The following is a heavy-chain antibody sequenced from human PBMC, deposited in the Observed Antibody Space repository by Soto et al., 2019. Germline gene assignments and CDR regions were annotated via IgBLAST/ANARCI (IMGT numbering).Heavy chain of an antibody. V-gene: IGHV3-74*01. J-gene: IGHJ2*01. CDR1: GFTFSSYW. Sequence: EVQLVESGGGLVQPGGSLRLSCAASGFTFSSYWMHWVRQAPGKGLVWVSRITNDGSGTNYADSVKGRFTISRDNAKNTLYLQMNGLRVEDTAVYYCATGGYCGGDCPPFDLWGRGTLVTVSS. D-gene: IGHD2-21*02. CDR3: ATGGYCGGDCPPFDL. CDR2: ITNDGSGT.